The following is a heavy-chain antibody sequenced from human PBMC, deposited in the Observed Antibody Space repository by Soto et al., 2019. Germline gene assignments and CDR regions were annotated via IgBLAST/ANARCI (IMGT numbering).Heavy chain of an antibody. CDR3: ASKTEKYCSGGSCYRYYYYGMDV. CDR1: GFTFSSYS. D-gene: IGHD2-15*01. CDR2: ISSSSSTI. J-gene: IGHJ6*02. V-gene: IGHV3-48*01. Sequence: GGSLRLSCAASGFTFSSYSMNWVRQAPGKGLEWVSYISSSSSTIYYADSVKGRFTISRDNAKNSLYLQMNSLRAEDTAVYYSASKTEKYCSGGSCYRYYYYGMDVWGQGTTVTVSS.